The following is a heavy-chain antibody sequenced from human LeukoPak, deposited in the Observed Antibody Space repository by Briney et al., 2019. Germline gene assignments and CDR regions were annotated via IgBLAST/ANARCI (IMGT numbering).Heavy chain of an antibody. V-gene: IGHV2-5*02. CDR2: IYWDDDK. CDR1: GFSLSTSGVG. J-gene: IGHJ4*02. Sequence: SGPTLVNPTQTLTLTWTFSGFSLSTSGVGVGWSRQPPGKALAWLALIYWDDDKRYSPCLKSRLTITKDNSKNQVVLTMTNLDHVDTATYYCAHRRADYIDPPSSDYWGQGTLVTVSS. CDR3: AHRRADYIDPPSSDY. D-gene: IGHD4-11*01.